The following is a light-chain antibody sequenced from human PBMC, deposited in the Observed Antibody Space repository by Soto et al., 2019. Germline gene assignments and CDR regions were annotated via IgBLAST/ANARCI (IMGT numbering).Light chain of an antibody. CDR1: QTISTY. CDR2: DAS. CDR3: QQSDSTPYT. Sequence: DIQMTQSPSSLSASVGDRVTITCRASQTISTYLNWYQQKPGKAPRHLIYDASSLLSGVPSRFSGSGSVTDFTLTIASLQPEDFSTYYCQQSDSTPYTFGQGTQVEI. V-gene: IGKV1-39*01. J-gene: IGKJ2*01.